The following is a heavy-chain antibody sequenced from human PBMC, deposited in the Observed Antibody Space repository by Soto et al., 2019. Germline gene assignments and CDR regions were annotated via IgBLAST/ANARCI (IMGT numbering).Heavy chain of an antibody. CDR2: TIPIFGTA. Sequence: QVQLVQSVAEVKKPGSSVKVSCKASGGTFSSYAISWVRQAPGQGIEWMGVTIPIFGTANYAQKFQGRVTITADESTSTACMELSSLRSEDTAVYYWARADIYGDGDYYYGMDVWGHGTTVTVS. CDR1: GGTFSSYA. CDR3: ARADIYGDGDYYYGMDV. D-gene: IGHD4-17*01. J-gene: IGHJ6*02. V-gene: IGHV1-69*01.